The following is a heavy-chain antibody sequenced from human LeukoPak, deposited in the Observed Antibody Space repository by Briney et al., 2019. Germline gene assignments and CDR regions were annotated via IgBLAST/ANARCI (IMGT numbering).Heavy chain of an antibody. CDR2: ISGSGGST. J-gene: IGHJ4*02. Sequence: PGGSLRLSCATSGFTVSSNYMSWVRQAPGKGLEWVSAISGSGGSTYYADSVKGRFTISRDNSKNTLYLQMNSLRAEDTAVYCCAKGYVRFDYWGQGTLVTVSS. CDR1: GFTVSSNY. V-gene: IGHV3-23*01. CDR3: AKGYVRFDY. D-gene: IGHD3-16*01.